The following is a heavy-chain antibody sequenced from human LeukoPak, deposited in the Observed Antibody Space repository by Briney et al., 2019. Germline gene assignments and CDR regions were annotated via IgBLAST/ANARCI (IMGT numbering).Heavy chain of an antibody. D-gene: IGHD3-22*01. CDR3: AKPTYYYDSSGYSSWADYFDY. CDR1: GFTFSSYG. V-gene: IGHV3-30*18. Sequence: GRSLRLSCAASGFTFSSYGMHWIRQAPGKGLEWVAVISYDGSNKYYADSVKGRFTISRDNSKNTLYLQMNSLRAEDTAVYYCAKPTYYYDSSGYSSWADYFDYWGQGTLVTVSS. CDR2: ISYDGSNK. J-gene: IGHJ4*02.